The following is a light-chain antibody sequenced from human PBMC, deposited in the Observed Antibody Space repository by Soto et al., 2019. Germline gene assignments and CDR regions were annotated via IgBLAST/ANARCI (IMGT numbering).Light chain of an antibody. V-gene: IGKV1-9*01. CDR1: QDFSNF. CDR2: DAS. J-gene: IGKJ4*01. Sequence: DIQLTPSPSSLSASVGDRVTITCRASQDFSNFLAWYQQKPGRAPKLLMYDASTLQSGVPSRFSGSGSGTEFTLTISSLQPEDFATYYCQQLYSFPLTFGGGTKVDI. CDR3: QQLYSFPLT.